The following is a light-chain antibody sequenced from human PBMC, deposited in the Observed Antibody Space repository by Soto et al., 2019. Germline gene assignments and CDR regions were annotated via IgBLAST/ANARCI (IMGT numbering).Light chain of an antibody. CDR1: SSNIGTKY. J-gene: IGLJ1*01. CDR2: RNN. CDR3: AAWDDSLSGYV. Sequence: QSVLTQSPSASGTPGQRVTISCSGSSSNIGTKYVYWYQQLPGTAPKLLIYRNNQRPSGVPDRFSGSKSGTSASLAISGLRSEEESDYYCAAWDDSLSGYVFATGTKVTVL. V-gene: IGLV1-47*01.